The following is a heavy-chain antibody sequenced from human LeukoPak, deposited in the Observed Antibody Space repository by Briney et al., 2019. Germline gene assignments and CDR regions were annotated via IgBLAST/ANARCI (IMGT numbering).Heavy chain of an antibody. Sequence: GGSLRLSCAVSGFSVSSFGMSWVRQAPGKGLEWISAISVNGETTWYADSVRGRFIISRDNSKNTLYLQLSSLRAEDTAVYYCAQGFSSGWYPYWGQESLVSVSS. D-gene: IGHD6-19*01. CDR1: GFSVSSFG. CDR2: ISVNGETT. CDR3: AQGFSSGWYPY. J-gene: IGHJ4*02. V-gene: IGHV3-23*01.